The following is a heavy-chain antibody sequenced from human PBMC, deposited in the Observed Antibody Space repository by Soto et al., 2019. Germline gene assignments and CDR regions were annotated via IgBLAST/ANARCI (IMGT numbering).Heavy chain of an antibody. D-gene: IGHD3-10*01. Sequence: QVQLVQSGAEVKKAGASVKVSCKASGYPFTSAGISWVRQTPGQELEWMGWISVYNGYTKNAQKFQGRVTMTTDTSTSTAYMELRSLTSDDTAVYYCARDLDISGSYYTDYWGPGTLVTVSA. V-gene: IGHV1-18*01. CDR1: GYPFTSAG. CDR2: ISVYNGYT. J-gene: IGHJ4*02. CDR3: ARDLDISGSYYTDY.